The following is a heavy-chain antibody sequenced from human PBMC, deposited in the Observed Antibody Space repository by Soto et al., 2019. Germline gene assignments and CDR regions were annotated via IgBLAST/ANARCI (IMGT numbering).Heavy chain of an antibody. CDR1: GGTFSSYA. D-gene: IGHD3-22*01. CDR2: IITIFGTA. Sequence: QVPLVQSGAEVKKPGSSVKVSCKASGGTFSSYAISWVRQAPGQGREWMGGIITIFGTANYAQKFQGRVTMTADKSTSTAYMELSSLRSEDTAVYYCARAKVVTSELSVWGQGTTVTVS. CDR3: ARAKVVTSELSV. J-gene: IGHJ6*02. V-gene: IGHV1-69*06.